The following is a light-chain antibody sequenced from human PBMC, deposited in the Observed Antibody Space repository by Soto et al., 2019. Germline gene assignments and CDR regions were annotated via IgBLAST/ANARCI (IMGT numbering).Light chain of an antibody. J-gene: IGKJ1*01. CDR3: QHHKT. CDR2: GAS. CDR1: QSVSSN. Sequence: EIVMTQSPATLSVSPGERATLSCRASQSVSSNLAWYQQKPGQAPRLLIYGASTRATGIPARFSGSGSGTEFTLTISSRQSEDFAVYYCQHHKTFGQGTKVDIK. V-gene: IGKV3-15*01.